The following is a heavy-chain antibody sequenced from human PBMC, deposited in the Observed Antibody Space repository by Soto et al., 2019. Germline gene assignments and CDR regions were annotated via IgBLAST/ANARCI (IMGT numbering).Heavy chain of an antibody. CDR2: VYHTGRT. V-gene: IGHV4-61*01. Sequence: SETTPVTSRVSCGSYDSLSCSRSWIRKPPGKGLEWIGYVYHTGRTSYNPSLKSRVSISMDTSKNQFSLNLDSVTAADTAVYFCASDFAYFDSWGKGSLVTVSS. J-gene: IGHJ4*02. CDR3: ASDFAYFDS. CDR1: CGSYDSLSCS. D-gene: IGHD3-3*01.